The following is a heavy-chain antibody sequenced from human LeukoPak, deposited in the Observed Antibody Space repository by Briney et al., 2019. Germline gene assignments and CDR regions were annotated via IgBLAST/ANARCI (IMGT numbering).Heavy chain of an antibody. D-gene: IGHD3-22*01. CDR3: AAPYYYDSTGGFDY. CDR2: IKEDGSEI. CDR1: GFTFSSYS. Sequence: GGSLRLSCAASGFTFSSYSMNWVRQAPGKGLEWVANIKEDGSEIYYVDVVKGRFTISRDNANNSLYLQMNSLRAEDTAVYYCAAPYYYDSTGGFDYWGQGTLVTVSS. V-gene: IGHV3-7*01. J-gene: IGHJ4*02.